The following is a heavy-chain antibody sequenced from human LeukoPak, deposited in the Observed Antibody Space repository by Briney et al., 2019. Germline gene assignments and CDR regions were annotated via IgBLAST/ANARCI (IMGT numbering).Heavy chain of an antibody. V-gene: IGHV4-39*01. CDR1: GDSISSSSYY. Sequence: SETLSLTCTVSGDSISSSSYYWGWIRQPPGKGLEWIGSIYYSGSTNYNPSLKSRLTISVHTSKNQFSMKLSSVTAADTAIYYCARGGQPLLGNWFDPWGRGTLVTVSS. CDR2: IYYSGST. J-gene: IGHJ5*02. D-gene: IGHD2-21*02. CDR3: ARGGQPLLGNWFDP.